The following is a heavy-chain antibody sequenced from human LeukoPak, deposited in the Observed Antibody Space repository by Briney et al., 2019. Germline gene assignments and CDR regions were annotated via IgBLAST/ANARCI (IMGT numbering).Heavy chain of an antibody. CDR3: ARGTVYASGIDY. D-gene: IGHD2-8*01. Sequence: ASVKVSCKASGYTFTGYYMHWVRQAPGQGLEWMGWINPNSGGTNYAQKFQGRVTMTRDTSISTAYMELSRRRSDDTAVYYGARGTVYASGIDYWGQGTLVTVSS. V-gene: IGHV1-2*02. J-gene: IGHJ4*02. CDR2: INPNSGGT. CDR1: GYTFTGYY.